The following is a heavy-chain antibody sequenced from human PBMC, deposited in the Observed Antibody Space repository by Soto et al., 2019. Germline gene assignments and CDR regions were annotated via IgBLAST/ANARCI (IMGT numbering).Heavy chain of an antibody. CDR1: GFPFDDHA. CDR2: ISWSSDDV. D-gene: IGHD6-19*01. CDR3: AIDRNSDFPSVWGLDH. Sequence: EVQLVESGGGVVQFGRSLRLSCEASGFPFDDHAMHWVRQVPGKGLEWVSGISWSSDDVGYVDSVKGRFTISRDNVRNFLYLQLDSLTTDHTAMYFCAIDRNSDFPSVWGLDHCGQGTLVNISS. J-gene: IGHJ4*02. V-gene: IGHV3-9*01.